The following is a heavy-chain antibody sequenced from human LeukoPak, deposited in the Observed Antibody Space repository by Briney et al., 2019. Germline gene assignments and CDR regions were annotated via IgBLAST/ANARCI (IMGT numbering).Heavy chain of an antibody. D-gene: IGHD3-3*01. V-gene: IGHV1-3*01. CDR1: GCAFTSYA. Sequence: GASVKVSCKASGCAFTSYAMHWVRQAPGQRLEWMGWIKAGNGNTKYSQKFQGRVTITADESTSTAYMELSSLRSEDTAVYYCTTKGQLRFLEWLRDYYYMDVWGKGTTVTLSS. J-gene: IGHJ6*03. CDR3: TTKGQLRFLEWLRDYYYMDV. CDR2: IKAGNGNT.